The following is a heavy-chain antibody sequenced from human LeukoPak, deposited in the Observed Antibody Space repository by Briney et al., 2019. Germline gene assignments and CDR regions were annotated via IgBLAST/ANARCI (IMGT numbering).Heavy chain of an antibody. D-gene: IGHD6-19*01. CDR3: ARDGPPGSIAVAGTFDY. Sequence: ASVKVSCKASGYTFTGYYMHWVRQAPGQGLEWMGWINPNSGGTNYAQKFQGRVTMTRDTSISTAYMELSRLRSGDTAVYYCARDGPPGSIAVAGTFDYWGQGTLVTVSS. CDR2: INPNSGGT. V-gene: IGHV1-2*02. J-gene: IGHJ4*02. CDR1: GYTFTGYY.